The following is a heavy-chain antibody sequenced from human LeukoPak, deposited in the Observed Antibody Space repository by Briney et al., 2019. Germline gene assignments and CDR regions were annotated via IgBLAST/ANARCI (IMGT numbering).Heavy chain of an antibody. Sequence: QPGGSLRLSCAASVLTFSRYVMSWVRQAPGKGLEWVSGISGSGGSPYYADSVKGRFTISRDNSKNTLYLQMNSLRADDTAVYYCASALAVAGPLDYWGQGTLVTVSS. CDR3: ASALAVAGPLDY. D-gene: IGHD6-19*01. CDR1: VLTFSRYV. J-gene: IGHJ4*02. V-gene: IGHV3-23*01. CDR2: ISGSGGSP.